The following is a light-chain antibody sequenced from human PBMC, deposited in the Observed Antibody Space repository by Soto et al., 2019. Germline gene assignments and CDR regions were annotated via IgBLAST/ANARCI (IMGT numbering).Light chain of an antibody. CDR3: QQSYTAPRT. CDR1: ESITNY. Sequence: DTQMTQSPSSLSASIGDRVTITCRASESITNYLSWYQQKPGKAPELLIYAASSLQRGVPSRFSGSGYGTDFTLTNSSLQPEDFATYYCQQSYTAPRTFGQGTKVEIK. CDR2: AAS. J-gene: IGKJ1*01. V-gene: IGKV1-39*01.